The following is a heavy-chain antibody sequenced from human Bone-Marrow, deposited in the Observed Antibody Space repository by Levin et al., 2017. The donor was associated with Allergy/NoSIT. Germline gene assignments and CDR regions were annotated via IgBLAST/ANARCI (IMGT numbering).Heavy chain of an antibody. Sequence: PSETLSLTCAVYGASFSVTTYYWNWIRQSPGKGLEWIGEINHRGSADYNPSLDSRVTMSMDTTKNHFFLKLTSVTAADTALYFCARVRYDSVWGSFRYIDFWGQGTLVTVSS. CDR1: GASFSVTTYY. CDR3: ARVRYDSVWGSFRYIDF. D-gene: IGHD3-16*02. J-gene: IGHJ4*02. CDR2: INHRGSA. V-gene: IGHV4-34*01.